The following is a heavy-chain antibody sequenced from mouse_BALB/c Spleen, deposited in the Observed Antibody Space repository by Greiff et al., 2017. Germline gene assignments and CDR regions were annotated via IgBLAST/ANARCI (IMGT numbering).Heavy chain of an antibody. D-gene: IGHD2-14*01. CDR1: GYTFTSYW. J-gene: IGHJ3*01. CDR3: SAYYRYDGWFAY. CDR2: IYPGNSDT. Sequence: EVQLQQSGTVLARPGASVKMSCKASGYTFTSYWMHWVKQRPGQGLEWIGAIYPGNSDTSYNQKFKGKAKLTAVTSTSTAYMELSSLTNEDSAVYYCSAYYRYDGWFAYWGQGTLVTVSA. V-gene: IGHV1-5*01.